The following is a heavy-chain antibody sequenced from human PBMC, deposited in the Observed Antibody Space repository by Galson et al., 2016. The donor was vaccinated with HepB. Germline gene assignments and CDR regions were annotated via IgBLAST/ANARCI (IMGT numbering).Heavy chain of an antibody. J-gene: IGHJ6*02. V-gene: IGHV1-2*04. Sequence: SVKVSCKASGYTFISHGINWVRQAPGQGLEWMGWIDPNNGATKYAQKFQGWVTMTRDTSIDTLYMELRRLTSDDTAVYYCARGSGGYCTGSKCHYYFYYMDVWGQGTLVTVSS. CDR2: IDPNNGAT. CDR3: ARGSGGYCTGSKCHYYFYYMDV. CDR1: GYTFISHG. D-gene: IGHD2-8*02.